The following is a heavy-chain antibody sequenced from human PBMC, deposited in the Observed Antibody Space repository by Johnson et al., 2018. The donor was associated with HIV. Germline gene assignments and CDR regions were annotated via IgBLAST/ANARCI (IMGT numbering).Heavy chain of an antibody. D-gene: IGHD1-26*01. J-gene: IGHJ3*02. CDR2: ISSSGNTI. CDR3: ARARVVGARSSAFDI. V-gene: IGHV3-11*04. Sequence: VQLVESGGGLVKPGGSLRLSCAASGFTFSDYYMGWIRQAPGKGLEWVSYISSSGNTIYSADSVKGRLPIFRDNAKTSLYLQMNSLRAEDTAVYYCARARVVGARSSAFDIWGQGTMVNVSS. CDR1: GFTFSDYY.